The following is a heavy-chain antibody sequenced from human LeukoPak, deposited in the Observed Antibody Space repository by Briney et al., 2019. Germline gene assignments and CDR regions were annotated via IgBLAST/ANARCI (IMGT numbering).Heavy chain of an antibody. V-gene: IGHV4-59*08. J-gene: IGHJ4*02. D-gene: IGHD3-9*01. Sequence: SETLSLTCTVSGGSISSYYWSWIRQPPGKGLEWIGYIYYSGSTIYNPSLKSRVTISVDTSKNQFSLKLSSVTAADTAVYYCARLNYDILTGYSLDYWGQGTLVTVSS. CDR1: GGSISSYY. CDR3: ARLNYDILTGYSLDY. CDR2: IYYSGST.